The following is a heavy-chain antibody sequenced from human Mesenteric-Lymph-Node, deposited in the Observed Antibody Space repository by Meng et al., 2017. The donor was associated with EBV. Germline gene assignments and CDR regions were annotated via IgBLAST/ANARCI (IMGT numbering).Heavy chain of an antibody. D-gene: IGHD5-12*01. V-gene: IGHV1-3*04. CDR1: GYTFTSYP. CDR2: INTGNGNA. Sequence: VHLWQSGAEVKKPGASVKVACTASGYTFTSYPLHWVRQAPGQGPEWMGWINTGNGNAKYSQKFQGRLTITGDTSATTVYMELSSLRSEDTAVYYCTRLVATIFDYWGQGALVTVSS. CDR3: TRLVATIFDY. J-gene: IGHJ4*02.